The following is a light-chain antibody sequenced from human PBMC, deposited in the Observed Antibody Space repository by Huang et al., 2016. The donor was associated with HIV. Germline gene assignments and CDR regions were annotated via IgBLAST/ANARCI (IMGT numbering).Light chain of an antibody. V-gene: IGKV1-39*01. J-gene: IGKJ2*01. CDR1: QVISSY. CDR2: GTS. CDR3: QQTYRTPPYT. Sequence: DIQMTQSPSSLSASIGDRVTITCRASQVISSYLNWYQQKPGKAPKLLIYGTSNLQSGVPSRFIGSGSGTDFTLTISSLQPEDFATYYCQQTYRTPPYTFGQGTKLEIK.